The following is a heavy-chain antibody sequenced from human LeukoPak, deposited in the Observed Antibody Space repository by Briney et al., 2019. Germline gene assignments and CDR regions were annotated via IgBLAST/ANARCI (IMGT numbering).Heavy chain of an antibody. CDR1: GYTFTSYY. J-gene: IGHJ5*02. V-gene: IGHV1-46*01. Sequence: ASVKVSCKASGYTFTSYYMHWVRQAPGQGLEWMGIINPSGGSTSYAQKFQGRVTMTRDTSTSTVYMELSSLRSEDTAVYYCARALPYDSSGYYVWFDPWGQGTLVTVSS. CDR3: ARALPYDSSGYYVWFDP. CDR2: INPSGGST. D-gene: IGHD3-22*01.